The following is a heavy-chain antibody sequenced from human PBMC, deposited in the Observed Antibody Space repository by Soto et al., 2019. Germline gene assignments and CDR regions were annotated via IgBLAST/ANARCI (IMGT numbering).Heavy chain of an antibody. CDR2: FSGSGSRT. CDR3: AKGLSWAATDAFDI. J-gene: IGHJ3*02. Sequence: GGSLRLSCAASGFTFSSYAMSWVRQAPGKGLEWVSGFSGSGSRTYYADSVEGRFTTSRDNSRNTLFLQMNGLRAEDTAIYYCAKGLSWAATDAFDIWGQGTMVTVSS. CDR1: GFTFSSYA. D-gene: IGHD6-25*01. V-gene: IGHV3-23*01.